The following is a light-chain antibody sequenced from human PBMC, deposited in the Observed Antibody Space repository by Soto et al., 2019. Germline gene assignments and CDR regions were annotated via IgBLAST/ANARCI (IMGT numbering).Light chain of an antibody. V-gene: IGKV3-20*01. J-gene: IGKJ1*01. CDR1: QSVSSSY. CDR2: GAS. CDR3: QQYGSSPRT. Sequence: EIVLTQSPGTLSLSPWERATLSCRASQSVSSSYLAWYQQKPGQAPRLLTYGASSRATGIPDRFSGSGSGTDFTLTISRLEPEDFAVYYCQQYGSSPRTFGQGTKVDNK.